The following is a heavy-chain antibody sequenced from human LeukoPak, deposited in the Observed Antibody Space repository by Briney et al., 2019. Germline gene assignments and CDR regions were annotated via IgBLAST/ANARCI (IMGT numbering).Heavy chain of an antibody. V-gene: IGHV3-11*04. CDR3: ASKNYYDSSVAFAI. Sequence: PGGSLRLSCAASGFTFSDYYMSWIRQAPGKGLEWVSYISSSGSTIYYADSVKGRFTISRDNAKNSLYLQMNSLRAEDTAVYYSASKNYYDSSVAFAIWGQGTMVTVSS. CDR2: ISSSGSTI. D-gene: IGHD3-22*01. J-gene: IGHJ3*02. CDR1: GFTFSDYY.